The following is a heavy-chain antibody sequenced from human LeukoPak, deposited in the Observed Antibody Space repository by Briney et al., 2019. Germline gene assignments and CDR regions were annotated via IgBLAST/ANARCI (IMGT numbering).Heavy chain of an antibody. J-gene: IGHJ4*02. CDR2: IKPDGSAE. CDR1: GFTFSSNW. CDR3: ARANNSSWHN. V-gene: IGHV3-7*01. Sequence: TGGSLRLSCATSGFTFSSNWVSWVRHAPGRGLEWVANIKPDGSAEYYAASVKGRFTVSRDNAKNSLYLQMNSLRVDDTAVYYCARANNSSWHNWGQGTLVTVSS. D-gene: IGHD6-13*01.